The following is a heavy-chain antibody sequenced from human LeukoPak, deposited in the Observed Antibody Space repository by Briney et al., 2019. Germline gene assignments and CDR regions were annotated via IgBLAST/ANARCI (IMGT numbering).Heavy chain of an antibody. J-gene: IGHJ4*02. CDR2: ISGGGGNT. D-gene: IGHD3-10*01. CDR1: GFTFSSYG. V-gene: IGHV3-23*01. CDR3: AKGEPMAREALLRY. Sequence: GGSLRLSCAASGFTFSSYGMSWVRQAPGKGLEWVSSISGGGGNTYYADSVKGRFTISRDNSKNTLYLQMNSLRAEDTAVYYCAKGEPMAREALLRYWGQGTLVTVSS.